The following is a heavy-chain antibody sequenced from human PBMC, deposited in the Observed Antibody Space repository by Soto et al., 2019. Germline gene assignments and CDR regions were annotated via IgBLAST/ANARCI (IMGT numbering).Heavy chain of an antibody. CDR1: GFSLSTSGVG. V-gene: IGHV2-5*01. Sequence: GSGPTLVNPAQTLTLTCTFSGFSLSTSGVGVGWIRQPPGKALEWLALIYWNDDKRYSPSLKSRLTITKDTSKNQVVLTMTNMDPVDTATYYCAHNAQPHREMGSSVPSMDVWGQGTTVTVSS. D-gene: IGHD6-6*01. CDR2: IYWNDDK. J-gene: IGHJ6*02. CDR3: AHNAQPHREMGSSVPSMDV.